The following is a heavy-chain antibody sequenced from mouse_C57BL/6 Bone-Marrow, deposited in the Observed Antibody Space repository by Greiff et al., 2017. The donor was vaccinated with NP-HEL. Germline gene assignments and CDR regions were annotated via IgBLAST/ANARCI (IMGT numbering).Heavy chain of an antibody. V-gene: IGHV5-6*02. CDR3: ARHPLGYGDYFDY. J-gene: IGHJ2*01. CDR1: GFTFSSYG. Sequence: EVKLVESGGDLVKPGGSLKLSCAASGFTFSSYGMSWVRQTPDKRLEWVATISSGGSYTYYPDSVKGRFTISRDNAKNTLYLQMSSLKSEDTAMYYCARHPLGYGDYFDYWGQGTTLTVSS. CDR2: ISSGGSYT. D-gene: IGHD3-1*01.